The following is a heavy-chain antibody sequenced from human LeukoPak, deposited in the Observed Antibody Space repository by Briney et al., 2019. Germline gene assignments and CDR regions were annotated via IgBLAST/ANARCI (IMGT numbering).Heavy chain of an antibody. D-gene: IGHD1-26*01. V-gene: IGHV3-74*01. CDR2: INSDGSNT. J-gene: IGHJ3*02. Sequence: GGSLRHSCAASGFIFRSHWMHWVRQAPGKGLVWVSRINSDGSNTRNADSVKGRFTISRDNAKNTLYLQMNSLRVEDTAVYYCASVGATGLGAFDIWGQGTMVTVSS. CDR1: GFIFRSHW. CDR3: ASVGATGLGAFDI.